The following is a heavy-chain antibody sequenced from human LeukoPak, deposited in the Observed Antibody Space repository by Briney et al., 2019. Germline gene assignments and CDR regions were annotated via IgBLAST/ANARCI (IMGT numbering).Heavy chain of an antibody. CDR1: GGSFSGYY. Sequence: SETLSLTCAVYGGSFSGYYWSWIRQPPGKGLEWIGEINHSGSTNYNPSLKSRVTISVDTSKNLFSLKLSSVTAADTAVYYCARFRRIVATIGYYYYYGMDVWGKGTTVTVSS. CDR2: INHSGST. V-gene: IGHV4-34*01. CDR3: ARFRRIVATIGYYYYYGMDV. D-gene: IGHD5-12*01. J-gene: IGHJ6*04.